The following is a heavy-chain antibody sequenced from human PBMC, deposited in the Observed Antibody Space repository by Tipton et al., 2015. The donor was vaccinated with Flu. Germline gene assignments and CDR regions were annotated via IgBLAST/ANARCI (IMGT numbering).Heavy chain of an antibody. J-gene: IGHJ3*02. CDR1: GFTFSNYW. D-gene: IGHD2/OR15-2a*01. Sequence: SLRLSCAASGFTFSNYWMSWVRQAPGKGLEWVANIKADGSETYYVDSVKGRFTISRDNAKKSLYLQMNSLTTDDVAMYYCVRGEYGSGRCDVFDMWGQGTMVTVSS. CDR3: VRGEYGSGRCDVFDM. CDR2: IKADGSET. V-gene: IGHV3-7*01.